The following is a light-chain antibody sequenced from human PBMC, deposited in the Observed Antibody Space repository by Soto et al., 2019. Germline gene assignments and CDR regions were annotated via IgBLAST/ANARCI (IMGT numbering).Light chain of an antibody. CDR1: QSVSSSY. Sequence: EIVLTQSPATLSLSPGERATLSCRASQSVSSSYLVWHQQKPGQPPRLLIYGASSRATGIPDRFSGSGSGTDFTLTISRLEPEDFAVYYCQHYGSSPRTFGQGTKVDIK. V-gene: IGKV3-20*01. J-gene: IGKJ1*01. CDR3: QHYGSSPRT. CDR2: GAS.